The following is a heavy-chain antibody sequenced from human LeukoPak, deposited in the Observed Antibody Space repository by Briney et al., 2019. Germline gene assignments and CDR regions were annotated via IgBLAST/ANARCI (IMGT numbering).Heavy chain of an antibody. Sequence: SETLSLTCAVYGGSFSYYYWAWIRQSPGRGLEWFGQINHSGSTNYNPSLKSRATISVATSKNQLSLKVRSVTAADTALNYCAREREESGAWYERPHFDYWGQGALVTVSS. CDR1: GGSFSYYY. CDR3: AREREESGAWYERPHFDY. J-gene: IGHJ4*01. CDR2: INHSGST. V-gene: IGHV4-34*01. D-gene: IGHD6-19*01.